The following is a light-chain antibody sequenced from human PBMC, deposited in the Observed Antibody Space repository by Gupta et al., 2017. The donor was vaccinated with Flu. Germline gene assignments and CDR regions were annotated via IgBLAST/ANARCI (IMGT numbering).Light chain of an antibody. V-gene: IGKV1-33*01. CDR2: DAS. CDR3: QQEDNFPIT. CDR1: QDISNY. Sequence: DIQMTQSPSSLSASVGDRVTIPCQASQDISNYLNWYQQKPGKAPKLLIYDASNLETGVPSRFSGSGSGTDFTFTISSRQPEDFATYYCQQEDNFPITFGRGTKVDIK. J-gene: IGKJ4*01.